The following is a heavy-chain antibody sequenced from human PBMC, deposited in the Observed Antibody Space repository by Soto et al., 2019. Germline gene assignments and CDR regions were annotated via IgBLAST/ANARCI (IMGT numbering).Heavy chain of an antibody. D-gene: IGHD5-12*01. CDR3: ARDHRYSGYDFDY. CDR1: GGTFSSYA. Sequence: SVKVSCKASGGTFSSYAISWVRQAPGQGLEWMGGIIPIFGTANYAQKFQGRVTITADKSTSTVYMELSSLRSEDTAVYYCARDHRYSGYDFDYWGQGTLVTVSS. J-gene: IGHJ4*02. CDR2: IIPIFGTA. V-gene: IGHV1-69*06.